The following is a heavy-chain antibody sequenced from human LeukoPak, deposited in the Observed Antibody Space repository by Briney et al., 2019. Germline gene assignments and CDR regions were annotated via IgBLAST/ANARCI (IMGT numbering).Heavy chain of an antibody. CDR1: GYTFTTYG. CDR3: ARGGGSYLHYFDY. J-gene: IGHJ4*02. Sequence: ASVKVSCTASGYTFTTYGISGVRQAPGQGLEWMGWISAYHGNTNYAQKLQGRVTMTTDTSTNTVYMELRTLRSDDTAVYYCARGGGSYLHYFDYWGQGTLVTVSS. D-gene: IGHD1-26*01. CDR2: ISAYHGNT. V-gene: IGHV1-18*01.